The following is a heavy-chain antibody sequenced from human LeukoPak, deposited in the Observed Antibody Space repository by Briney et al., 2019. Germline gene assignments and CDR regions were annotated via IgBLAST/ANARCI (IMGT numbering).Heavy chain of an antibody. CDR1: NGSISSSSNY. Sequence: SETLSLTCTVSNGSISSSSNYWGWIRQPPGKGLEWIGEIYHSGSTNYNPSLKSRVTISVDTSKNQFSLKLSSVTAADTAVYYCARGPYGDYYVDYWGQGTLVTVSS. CDR2: IYHSGST. J-gene: IGHJ4*02. V-gene: IGHV4-39*07. CDR3: ARGPYGDYYVDY. D-gene: IGHD4-17*01.